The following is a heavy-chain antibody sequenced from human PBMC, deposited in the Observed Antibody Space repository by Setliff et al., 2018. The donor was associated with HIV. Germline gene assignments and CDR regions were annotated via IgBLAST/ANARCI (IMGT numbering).Heavy chain of an antibody. CDR1: GCTFSGYY. CDR2: INPNSGAT. D-gene: IGHD1-26*01. Sequence: GASVKVSCKASGCTFSGYYLHWVRRAPGQGLEWMGWINPNSGATNYAQSFQGRVTMTRDTSISTAYMDLSSLTSDDTAVYYCALASIVSTARWNHWGRGTTVTVSS. J-gene: IGHJ4*02. V-gene: IGHV1-2*02. CDR3: ALASIVSTARWNH.